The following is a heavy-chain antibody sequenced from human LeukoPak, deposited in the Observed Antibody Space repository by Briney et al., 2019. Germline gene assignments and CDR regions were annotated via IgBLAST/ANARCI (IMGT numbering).Heavy chain of an antibody. Sequence: SDTLSLTCAVYGGSFSGYYWSWIRQPLGKGREWIGEINHSGSTNYNPSLKCRVTISVDTSKNQFSLKLSSVTAADTAVYYCARLSRAYYFDYWGQGTLVTVSS. CDR3: ARLSRAYYFDY. J-gene: IGHJ4*02. CDR1: GGSFSGYY. V-gene: IGHV4-34*01. CDR2: INHSGST.